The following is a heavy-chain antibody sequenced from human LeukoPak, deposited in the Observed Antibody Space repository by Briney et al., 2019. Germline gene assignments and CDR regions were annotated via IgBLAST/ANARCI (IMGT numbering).Heavy chain of an antibody. CDR2: MNPNSGNT. V-gene: IGHV1-8*01. D-gene: IGHD6-6*01. J-gene: IGHJ6*03. CDR1: GYTFTSYD. CDR3: ARGGAARYYYYYYYMDV. Sequence: ASVKVSGKASGYTFTSYDINWVRQATGQGLEWMGWMNPNSGNTGYAQKFQGRVTMPRNTSISTAYMELSSLRSEDTAVYYCARGGAARYYYYYYYMDVWGKGTTVTVSS.